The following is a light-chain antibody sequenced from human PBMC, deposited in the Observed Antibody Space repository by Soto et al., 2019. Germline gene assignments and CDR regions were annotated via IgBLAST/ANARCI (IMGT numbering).Light chain of an antibody. V-gene: IGKV1-5*03. Sequence: DIQLTQSPSTLSASVGDSFTITCRSRQSLSSWVAWYQQKPANAPKLLFYQASSLESGVPSRFSGSGSGTEFTLTISTLQPDYFATCYCQRYGADPLTFGGGTKVEI. CDR1: QSLSSW. J-gene: IGKJ4*01. CDR3: QRYGADPLT. CDR2: QAS.